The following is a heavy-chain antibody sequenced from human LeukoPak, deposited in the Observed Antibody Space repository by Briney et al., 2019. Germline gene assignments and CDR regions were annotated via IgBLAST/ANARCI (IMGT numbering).Heavy chain of an antibody. CDR2: IIPIFGTA. J-gene: IGHJ5*02. CDR1: VYTFNSYG. D-gene: IGHD2-2*01. V-gene: IGHV1-69*06. Sequence: SVKVSCKASVYTFNSYGIRWLRQAPGQGLEWMGRIIPIFGTANYAQKFQGRVTITADKSTSTAYMELSSLRSEDTAVYYCARGGSTPFDPWGQGTLVTVSS. CDR3: ARGGSTPFDP.